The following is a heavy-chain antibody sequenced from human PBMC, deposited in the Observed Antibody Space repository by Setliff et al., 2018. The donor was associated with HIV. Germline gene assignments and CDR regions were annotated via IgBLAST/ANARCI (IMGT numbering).Heavy chain of an antibody. CDR1: GGSITGNNFL. V-gene: IGHV4-39*07. D-gene: IGHD3-10*01. J-gene: IGHJ4*02. CDR3: AKRIAYGNTFDY. Sequence: PSETLSLTCSVSGGSITGNNFLWGWIRQPPGKGLEWIGNIHYSGSTYFNPSLNNRVTISVDTSKNQFSLQLTSVTAADTAVYYCAKRIAYGNTFDYWGQGTLVTVSS. CDR2: IHYSGST.